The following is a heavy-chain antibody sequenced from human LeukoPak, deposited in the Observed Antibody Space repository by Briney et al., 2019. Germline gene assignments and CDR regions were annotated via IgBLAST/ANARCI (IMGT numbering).Heavy chain of an antibody. V-gene: IGHV3-23*01. J-gene: IGHJ4*02. CDR2: ISGSGGTI. CDR1: GFTFSSYW. D-gene: IGHD3-22*01. Sequence: GGSLRLSCAASGFTFSSYWMHWVRQAPGKGLEWVSGISGSGGTIYYADAVKGRFTISRDNSKSTLYVQMNSLRAEDTALYYCAKTRRDYYPFDYWGQGALVTVSS. CDR3: AKTRRDYYPFDY.